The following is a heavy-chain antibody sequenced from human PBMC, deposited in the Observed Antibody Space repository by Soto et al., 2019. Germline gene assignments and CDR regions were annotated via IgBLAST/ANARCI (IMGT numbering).Heavy chain of an antibody. Sequence: GGSLRLSCAASGFTFSSYWMHWVRQAPGKGLVWVSRINSDGSSTSYADSVKGRFTISRDNAKNTLYLQMNSLRAEDTAVYYCAREPYDSSGFDYWGQGTLVTVSS. CDR1: GFTFSSYW. CDR2: INSDGSST. CDR3: AREPYDSSGFDY. J-gene: IGHJ4*02. V-gene: IGHV3-74*01. D-gene: IGHD3-22*01.